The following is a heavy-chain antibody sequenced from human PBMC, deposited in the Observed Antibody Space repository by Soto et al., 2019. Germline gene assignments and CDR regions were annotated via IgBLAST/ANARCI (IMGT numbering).Heavy chain of an antibody. CDR2: IIPIFGTA. V-gene: IGHV1-69*13. Sequence: SVKVSCKASGGTFSSYAISWVRQAPGQGLEWMGGIIPIFGTANYAQKFQGRVTITADESTSTAYMELSSLRSEDTAVYYCARVHVDTAIVPMAFAIWGQGTMVTVSS. CDR3: ARVHVDTAIVPMAFAI. CDR1: GGTFSSYA. D-gene: IGHD5-18*01. J-gene: IGHJ3*02.